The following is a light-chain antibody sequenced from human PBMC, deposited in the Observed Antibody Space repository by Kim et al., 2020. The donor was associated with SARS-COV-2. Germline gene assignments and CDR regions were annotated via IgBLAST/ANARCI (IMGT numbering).Light chain of an antibody. CDR3: QSYDSSLSGYV. V-gene: IGLV1-40*01. CDR1: STNSGAGYD. CDR2: GNS. J-gene: IGLJ1*01. Sequence: VTIYCTRSSTNSGAGYDGNGYQQRPGTAPKLLIYGNSNRPSGVPDRFSGSKSGTSASLAITGLQAEDEADYYCQSYDSSLSGYVFGTGTKVTVL.